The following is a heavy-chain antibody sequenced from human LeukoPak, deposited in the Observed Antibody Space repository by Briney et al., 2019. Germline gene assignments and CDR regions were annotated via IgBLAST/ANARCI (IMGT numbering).Heavy chain of an antibody. D-gene: IGHD2-2*01. CDR3: ASVRSSQFDY. J-gene: IGHJ4*02. CDR2: ISSSSSYT. V-gene: IGHV3-11*03. Sequence: GGSLRLSCAASGFTFSEHYMNWVRQAPGKGLEWVSYISSSSSYTNYADSVKGRFTISRDNAKNSLYLQRNSLRSEDTAVYYCASVRSSQFDYWGPGTLVTVSS. CDR1: GFTFSEHY.